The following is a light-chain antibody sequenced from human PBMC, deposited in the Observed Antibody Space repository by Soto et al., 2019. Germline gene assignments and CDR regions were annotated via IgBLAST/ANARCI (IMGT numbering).Light chain of an antibody. CDR2: GAS. CDR1: QSLDSNS. V-gene: IGKV3-20*01. Sequence: IVWTQSPDTLSSSPGERVTLSCTASQSLDSNSLAWYQQMPGQAPRLLIFGASSRAIGIPDRFSGSGSGTDFTLTINRLEPEDFAVFYCQQYGSSPFTFGPGTKVDIK. CDR3: QQYGSSPFT. J-gene: IGKJ3*01.